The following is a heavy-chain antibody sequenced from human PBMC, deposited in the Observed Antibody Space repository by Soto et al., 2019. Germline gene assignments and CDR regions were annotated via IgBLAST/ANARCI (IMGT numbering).Heavy chain of an antibody. CDR2: IWYDGSNK. J-gene: IGHJ4*02. CDR3: ARELSGYSSSWYSFDY. CDR1: GFTFSSDG. V-gene: IGHV3-33*01. Sequence: GGSLRVSCAASGFTFSSDGMHWVRQAPGKGLEWVAVIWYDGSNKYYADSVKGRFTISRDNSKNTLYLQMNSLRAEDTAVYYCARELSGYSSSWYSFDYWGQGTLVTVSS. D-gene: IGHD6-13*01.